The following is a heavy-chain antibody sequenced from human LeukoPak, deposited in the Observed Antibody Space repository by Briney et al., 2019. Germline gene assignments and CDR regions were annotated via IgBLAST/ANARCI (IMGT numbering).Heavy chain of an antibody. CDR3: ARVRFLEWLFDY. CDR1: GFTVGSNY. Sequence: GSLRLSCAASGFTVGSNYLTWVRQPPGKGLEWIGCIYYSGSTNYNPSLKSRVTISVDTSKNQFSLKLSSVTAADTAVYYCARVRFLEWLFDYWGQGTLVTVSS. D-gene: IGHD3-3*01. V-gene: IGHV4-59*02. J-gene: IGHJ4*02. CDR2: IYYSGST.